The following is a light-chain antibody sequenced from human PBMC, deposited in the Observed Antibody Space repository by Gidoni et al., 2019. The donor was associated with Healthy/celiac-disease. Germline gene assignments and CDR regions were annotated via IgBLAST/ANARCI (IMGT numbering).Light chain of an antibody. V-gene: IGKV1-5*03. CDR2: KAS. CDR1: QSISSW. CDR3: QQYNSYTLT. J-gene: IGKJ4*01. Sequence: DIQMTQSPSTLSASVGDRVTITCRASQSISSWLAWYQQKPGKAPKLLIYKASSLESGVPSRFSGSGSGKELTLNISSLQPDDFATYYCQQYNSYTLTFGGGTKVEIK.